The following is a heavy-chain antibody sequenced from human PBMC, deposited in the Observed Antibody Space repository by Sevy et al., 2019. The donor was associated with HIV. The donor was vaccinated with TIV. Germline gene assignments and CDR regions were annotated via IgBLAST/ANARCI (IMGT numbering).Heavy chain of an antibody. J-gene: IGHJ4*02. D-gene: IGHD2-21*02. CDR1: GFTFSNYA. Sequence: GGSLRLSCAASGFTFSNYAMSWVRQAPGKGLEWVSAISGSGYSTYYADSVKGRFTISSNKSKNTLYLQINSLRAEDTAVYYCAKHIAYCGGDCYPPLYYFDYWGQGTLVTVSS. V-gene: IGHV3-23*01. CDR2: ISGSGYST. CDR3: AKHIAYCGGDCYPPLYYFDY.